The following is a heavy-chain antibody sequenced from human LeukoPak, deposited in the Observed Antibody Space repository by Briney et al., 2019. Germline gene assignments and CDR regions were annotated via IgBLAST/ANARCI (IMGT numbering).Heavy chain of an antibody. J-gene: IGHJ4*02. Sequence: PGGSLRLSCAASGFTFSSYAMSWVRQAPGKGLEWVSAISGSGGSTYYADSVKGRFTTSRDNSKNTLYLQMNSLRAEDTAVYYCAKRGSDFRALEYWGQGTLVTVSS. CDR2: ISGSGGST. D-gene: IGHD3-3*01. CDR3: AKRGSDFRALEY. CDR1: GFTFSSYA. V-gene: IGHV3-23*01.